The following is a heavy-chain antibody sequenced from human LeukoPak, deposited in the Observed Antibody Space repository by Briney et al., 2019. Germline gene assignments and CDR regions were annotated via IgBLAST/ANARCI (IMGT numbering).Heavy chain of an antibody. V-gene: IGHV4-34*01. CDR2: INHSGST. Sequence: SETLSLTCAVYGGSFSGYYWSWIRQPPGKGLEWIGEINHSGSTNYNPSLKSRVTISVDTSKNQFSLKLGSVTAADTAVYYCAREWDRRGVDYWGQGTLVTVSS. CDR1: GGSFSGYY. J-gene: IGHJ4*02. D-gene: IGHD1-26*01. CDR3: AREWDRRGVDY.